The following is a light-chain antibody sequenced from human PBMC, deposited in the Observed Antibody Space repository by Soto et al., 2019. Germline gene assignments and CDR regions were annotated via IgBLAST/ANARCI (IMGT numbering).Light chain of an antibody. V-gene: IGKV1-5*03. CDR2: KAS. Sequence: DLQMTQSPSTLSTSVGDRVTITCRASQSVSSWLAWYQKKPGKAPKLLIYKASSLESGVPSRFSGSGSGTEFTLTISSLQPDDFATYYCQQYNSYSSFGQGTKLEIK. J-gene: IGKJ2*01. CDR3: QQYNSYSS. CDR1: QSVSSW.